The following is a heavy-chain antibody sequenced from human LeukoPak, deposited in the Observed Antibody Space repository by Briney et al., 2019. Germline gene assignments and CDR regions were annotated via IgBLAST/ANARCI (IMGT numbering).Heavy chain of an antibody. V-gene: IGHV3-33*01. D-gene: IGHD2-2*01. CDR2: IWYDGSNK. CDR1: GFTFSSYG. CDR3: ARGRCSSTCCYLPYYYYYMDV. Sequence: GGSLRLSCAASGFTFSSYGMHWVRQAPGKGLEWVAVIWYDGSNKYYADSVKGRFTISRDNSKNTLYLQMNSLRAEDTAVYYCARGRCSSTCCYLPYYYYYMDVWGKGTTVTVSS. J-gene: IGHJ6*03.